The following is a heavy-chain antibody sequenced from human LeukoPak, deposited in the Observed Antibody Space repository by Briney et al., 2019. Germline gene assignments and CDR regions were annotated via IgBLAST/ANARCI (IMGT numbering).Heavy chain of an antibody. CDR1: GGSISSGDYY. V-gene: IGHV4-30-4*01. CDR3: ASSIVVVPAAMPGSPRYYYYGMDV. J-gene: IGHJ6*04. D-gene: IGHD2-2*01. CDR2: IYYSGST. Sequence: PSETLSLTCTVSGGSISSGDYYWSWIRQPPGKGLEWIGYIYYSGSTYYNPSLKSRVTISVDTSKNQFSLKLSSVTAADTAVYYCASSIVVVPAAMPGSPRYYYYGMDVWGKGTTVTVSS.